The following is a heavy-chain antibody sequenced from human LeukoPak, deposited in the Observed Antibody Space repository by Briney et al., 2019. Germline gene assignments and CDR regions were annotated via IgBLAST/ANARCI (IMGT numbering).Heavy chain of an antibody. V-gene: IGHV7-4-1*02. CDR3: ARDYWDDSSGNDS. CDR1: GYTFTSFI. D-gene: IGHD3-22*01. CDR2: IHTNTGNP. J-gene: IGHJ4*02. Sequence: ASVKVSCKASGYTFTSFIMNWVRQAPGQGLEWMGGIHTNTGNPTYAQGFTGRFVFSLDTSVTTAYLQISSLKAEDTAVYYCARDYWDDSSGNDSWGQGTLVTVSS.